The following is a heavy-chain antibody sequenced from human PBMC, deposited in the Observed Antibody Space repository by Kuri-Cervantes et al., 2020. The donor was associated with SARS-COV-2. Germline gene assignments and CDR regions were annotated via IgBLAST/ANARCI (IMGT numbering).Heavy chain of an antibody. Sequence: ASVKVSCKASGYTFTGYYMHWVRQAPGQGLEWMGWINPNSGGTNYAQKFQGRVTMTRDTSISTAYMELSRLRSDDTAVYYCARDRTGDGDWEYYFDYWGQGTLVTVSS. D-gene: IGHD7-27*01. V-gene: IGHV1-2*02. CDR3: ARDRTGDGDWEYYFDY. CDR1: GYTFTGYY. J-gene: IGHJ4*02. CDR2: INPNSGGT.